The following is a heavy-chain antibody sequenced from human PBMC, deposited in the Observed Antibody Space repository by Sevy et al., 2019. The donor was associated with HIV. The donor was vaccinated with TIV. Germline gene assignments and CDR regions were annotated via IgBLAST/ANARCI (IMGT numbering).Heavy chain of an antibody. D-gene: IGHD3-10*02. Sequence: GGSLRLSCSAFGFPFQTYAMHWVRQAPGKGPEWLGVVSYDGSSQNYADSVKGRFIISRDNSKNIVFLQMNNLRPNDTAVYFCTKDSLRGTYVRGDFDHWGQGILVTVSS. CDR3: TKDSLRGTYVRGDFDH. V-gene: IGHV3-30*18. CDR1: GFPFQTYA. CDR2: VSYDGSSQ. J-gene: IGHJ5*02.